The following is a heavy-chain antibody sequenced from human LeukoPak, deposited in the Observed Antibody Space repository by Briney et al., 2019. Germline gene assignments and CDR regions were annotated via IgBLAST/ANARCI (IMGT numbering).Heavy chain of an antibody. Sequence: ASVKVSCKASGYTFTGYYMHWVRQAPGQGLEWMGWINHNSGGTNYAQKFQGRVTMTRDTSISTAYMELSRLRSDDTAVYYCARGVGATTAAFDYWGQGTLVTVSS. V-gene: IGHV1-2*02. CDR3: ARGVGATTAAFDY. D-gene: IGHD1-26*01. CDR2: INHNSGGT. J-gene: IGHJ4*02. CDR1: GYTFTGYY.